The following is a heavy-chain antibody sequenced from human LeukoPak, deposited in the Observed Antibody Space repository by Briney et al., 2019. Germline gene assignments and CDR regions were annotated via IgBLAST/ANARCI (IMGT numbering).Heavy chain of an antibody. CDR3: ARDTVYLGSGSYDY. D-gene: IGHD3-10*01. V-gene: IGHV3-21*01. J-gene: IGHJ4*02. CDR2: MSSSSTYI. Sequence: NPGGSLRLSCAASGFTFSRNSMNWVRQSPGKGLEWVSSMSSSSTYIYYADSVKGRFTISRDNAKNSLYLQMNSLRAEDTAVYYCARDTVYLGSGSYDYWGQGTLVTVSS. CDR1: GFTFSRNS.